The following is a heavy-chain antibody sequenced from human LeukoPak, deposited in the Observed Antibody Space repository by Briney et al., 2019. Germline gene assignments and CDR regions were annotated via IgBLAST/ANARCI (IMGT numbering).Heavy chain of an antibody. CDR1: GFTFSSYA. CDR3: AVTGYSSSFYYYYMDV. V-gene: IGHV3-23*01. D-gene: IGHD6-6*01. CDR2: ISGSGGST. Sequence: GGSLRLSCAASGFTFSSYAMSWVRQAPGKGLEWVSAISGSGGSTSYADSVKGRFAISRENSKNTLYLQMNSLRAEDTAVYYCAVTGYSSSFYYYYMDVWGKGNTVTVSS. J-gene: IGHJ6*03.